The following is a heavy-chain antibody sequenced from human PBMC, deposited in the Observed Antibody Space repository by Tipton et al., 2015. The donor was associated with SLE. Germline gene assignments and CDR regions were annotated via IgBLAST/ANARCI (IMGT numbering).Heavy chain of an antibody. Sequence: SLRLSCAASGFTFSNFWMHWVRQAPGKGLVWVSRIYTDGSRIHYADSVKGRFTISRGNAKNTLYLQMNSLRAEDTAVYYCARGLLSDYGIGSWGQGTLVTVSS. J-gene: IGHJ4*02. V-gene: IGHV3-74*01. D-gene: IGHD4-17*01. CDR2: IYTDGSRI. CDR1: GFTFSNFW. CDR3: ARGLLSDYGIGS.